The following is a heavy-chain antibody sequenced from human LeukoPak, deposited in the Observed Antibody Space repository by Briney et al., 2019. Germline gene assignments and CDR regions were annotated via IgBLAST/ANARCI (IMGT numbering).Heavy chain of an antibody. CDR2: INPSGST. CDR1: GGSFSGDY. CDR3: AKGKYSGSYYNY. J-gene: IGHJ4*02. D-gene: IGHD3-10*01. Sequence: SETLSLTCAVYGGSFSGDYWSWIRQPPGKGLEWIGEINPSGSTNYNPSLKSRVTISVDTSKKQFFLKVSSVTAADTAVYYCAKGKYSGSYYNYWGQGTLVAVSS. V-gene: IGHV4-34*01.